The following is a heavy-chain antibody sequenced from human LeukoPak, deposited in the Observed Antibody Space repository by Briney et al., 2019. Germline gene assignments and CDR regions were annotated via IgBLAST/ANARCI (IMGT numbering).Heavy chain of an antibody. D-gene: IGHD3-9*01. CDR1: GFTFSSYA. V-gene: IGHV3-30*04. J-gene: IGHJ4*02. Sequence: HPGGSLRLSCAASGFTFSSYAMHWVRQAPGKGLEWVAVISYDGSNKYYADSVKGRFTISRDNSKNTLYLQMNSLRAEDTAVYYCARVLRYFDLPLDWGQGTLVTVSS. CDR2: ISYDGSNK. CDR3: ARVLRYFDLPLD.